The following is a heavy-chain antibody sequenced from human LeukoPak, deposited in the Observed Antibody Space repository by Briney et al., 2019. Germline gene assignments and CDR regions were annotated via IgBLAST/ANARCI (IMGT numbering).Heavy chain of an antibody. CDR2: IIPIFGTA. V-gene: IGHV1-69*06. CDR3: ARDRDGYNYRYYYMDV. Sequence: GASVKVSCKASGGTFSSYAISWVRQAPGQGLEWMGGIIPIFGTANYAQKFQGRVTITADKSTSTAYMELSSLRSEDTAVYYCARDRDGYNYRYYYMDVWGKGTTVTVSS. CDR1: GGTFSSYA. J-gene: IGHJ6*03. D-gene: IGHD5-24*01.